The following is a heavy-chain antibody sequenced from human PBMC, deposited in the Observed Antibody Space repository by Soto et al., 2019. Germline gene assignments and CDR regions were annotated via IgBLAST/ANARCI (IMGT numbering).Heavy chain of an antibody. Sequence: SETLSLTCAVSGGSISSGGYSWSWIRQPPGKGLEWIGYIYHSGSTYYNPSLKSRVTISVDRSKNQFSLKLSSVTAADTAVYYCARGRYXFWSGYFQYYYYYYGMDVWGQGTTVTVS. CDR3: ARGRYXFWSGYFQYYYYYYGMDV. V-gene: IGHV4-30-2*01. CDR1: GGSISSGGYS. CDR2: IYHSGST. D-gene: IGHD3-3*01. J-gene: IGHJ6*02.